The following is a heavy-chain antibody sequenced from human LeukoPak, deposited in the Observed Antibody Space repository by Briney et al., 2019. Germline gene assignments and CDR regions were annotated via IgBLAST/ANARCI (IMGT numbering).Heavy chain of an antibody. D-gene: IGHD3-10*01. CDR1: GGSFSGYY. CDR2: INHSGST. Sequence: PSETLSLTCAVYGGSFSGYYWSCIRQPPGKGLEWIGEINHSGSTNYNPSLKSRVTISVDTSKNQFSLKLSSVTAADTAVYYCARGSPWFGELLGLDYWGQGTLVTVSS. J-gene: IGHJ4*02. V-gene: IGHV4-34*01. CDR3: ARGSPWFGELLGLDY.